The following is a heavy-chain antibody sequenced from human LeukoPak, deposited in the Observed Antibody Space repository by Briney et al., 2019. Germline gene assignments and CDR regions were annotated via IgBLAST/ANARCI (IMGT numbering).Heavy chain of an antibody. CDR2: ISYDGSKQ. CDR1: GLTFSSYG. V-gene: IGHV3-30*18. Sequence: GRSLRLSCAASGLTFSSYGMHWARQAPGKGLEWVSFISYDGSKQYYADSVKGRFTISRDNSKNTLYLQVNSLRPEDTAVYYCAKDLDSGSYYLDYWGQGTLVTVSS. D-gene: IGHD1-26*01. CDR3: AKDLDSGSYYLDY. J-gene: IGHJ4*02.